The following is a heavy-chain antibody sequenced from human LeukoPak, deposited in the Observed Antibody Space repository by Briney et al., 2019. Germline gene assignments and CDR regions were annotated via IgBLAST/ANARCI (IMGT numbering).Heavy chain of an antibody. CDR2: MNPNSGNT. CDR1: GYTFTAHD. CDR3: ARDGSGSYHGYYYYYMDV. J-gene: IGHJ6*03. Sequence: ASVKVSCKASGYTFTAHDINWVRQATGQGLEWMGWMNPNSGNTGYAQKFQGRVTMTRNTSISTAYMELSSLRSEDTAVYYCARDGSGSYHGYYYYYMDVWGKGTTVTVSS. V-gene: IGHV1-8*02. D-gene: IGHD3-10*01.